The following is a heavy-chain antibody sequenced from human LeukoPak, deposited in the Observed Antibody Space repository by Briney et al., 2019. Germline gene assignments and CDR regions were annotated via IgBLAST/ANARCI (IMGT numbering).Heavy chain of an antibody. CDR1: GFTVSSNY. D-gene: IGHD3-22*01. CDR3: TRRYYHDSSGAYSNDY. Sequence: GGSLRLSCVASGFTVSSNYMSWVRQAPGKGLEWVSVIYSGGGTYYADSVKGRFTISRDNSKNTLYLQMNSLKTEDTAVYYCTRRYYHDSSGAYSNDYWGQGTLVTVSS. CDR2: IYSGGGT. V-gene: IGHV3-53*01. J-gene: IGHJ4*02.